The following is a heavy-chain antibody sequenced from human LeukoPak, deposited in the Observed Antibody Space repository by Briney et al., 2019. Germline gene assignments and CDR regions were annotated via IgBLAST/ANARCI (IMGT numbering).Heavy chain of an antibody. J-gene: IGHJ5*02. Sequence: SETLSLTCTVSGGSISSSTYYWGWSRQPPGKGLAWNGSIYYSGSTYYNPSLKSRVTISVDTSKNQFSLRLSSVTAADTAVYYCARHVSSSSSFLSWFDPWGQGTLVTVSS. CDR1: GGSISSSTYY. D-gene: IGHD6-6*01. V-gene: IGHV4-39*01. CDR2: IYYSGST. CDR3: ARHVSSSSSFLSWFDP.